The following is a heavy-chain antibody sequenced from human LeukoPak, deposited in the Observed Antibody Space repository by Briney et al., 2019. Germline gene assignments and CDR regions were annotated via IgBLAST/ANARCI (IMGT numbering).Heavy chain of an antibody. CDR2: ISSSSSYI. D-gene: IGHD1-26*01. Sequence: GGSLRLSCAASGFTFSSYSMNWVRQAPGKGLEWVSSISSSSSYIYYADSVKGRFTISRDNAKNSLYLQMNSLRAEDTAVYYCAREPYSGSYYQKDAFDIWGQGTMVTVSS. CDR3: AREPYSGSYYQKDAFDI. CDR1: GFTFSSYS. J-gene: IGHJ3*02. V-gene: IGHV3-21*01.